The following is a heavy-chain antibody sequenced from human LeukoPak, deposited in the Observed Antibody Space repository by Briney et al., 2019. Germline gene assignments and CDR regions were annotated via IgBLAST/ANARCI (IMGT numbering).Heavy chain of an antibody. D-gene: IGHD1-26*01. J-gene: IGHJ6*02. CDR2: ISYDGSNK. Sequence: GRSLRLSCAASGFTFSSYGMHWVRQAPGKGLEWVAVISYDGSNKYYADSVKGRFTISRDNSKNTLYLQMNSLRAEDTAVYYCAKDYALLYSGSYYGMDVWGQGTTVTVSS. CDR3: AKDYALLYSGSYYGMDV. CDR1: GFTFSSYG. V-gene: IGHV3-30*18.